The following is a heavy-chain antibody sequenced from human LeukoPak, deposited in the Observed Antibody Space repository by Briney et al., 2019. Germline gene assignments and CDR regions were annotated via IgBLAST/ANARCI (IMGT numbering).Heavy chain of an antibody. V-gene: IGHV3-7*01. Sequence: PGGSLRLSCAASGFTFSSYWMSWVRQAPGKGLEWVANIEQDGSEKYYVDSVKGRFTISRDNAKNSLYLQMNSLRAEDTAVYYCARRKYYYDSSGYYFDYYYMDVWGKGTTVTVSS. J-gene: IGHJ6*03. CDR2: IEQDGSEK. D-gene: IGHD3-22*01. CDR1: GFTFSSYW. CDR3: ARRKYYYDSSGYYFDYYYMDV.